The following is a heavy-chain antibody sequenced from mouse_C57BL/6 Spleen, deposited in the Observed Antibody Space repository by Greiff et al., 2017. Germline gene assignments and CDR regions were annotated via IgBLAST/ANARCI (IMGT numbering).Heavy chain of an antibody. CDR3: ARIPVYYGSSYLDY. CDR2: IYPGDGDT. D-gene: IGHD1-1*01. J-gene: IGHJ2*01. Sequence: QVQLQQSGAELVKPGASVKISCKASGYAFSSYWMNWVKQGPGKGLEWIGQIYPGDGDTNYNGKFKGKATLTEDKSSSTSYMQISSLTSEDSAVYFCARIPVYYGSSYLDYWGQGTTLTVSS. V-gene: IGHV1-80*01. CDR1: GYAFSSYW.